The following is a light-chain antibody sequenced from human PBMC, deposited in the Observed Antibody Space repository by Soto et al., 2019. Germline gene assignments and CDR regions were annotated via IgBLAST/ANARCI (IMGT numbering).Light chain of an antibody. J-gene: IGLJ2*01. CDR1: SGHSSNA. Sequence: QPVLTQSPSASASLGASVKLTCTLSSGHSSNAIAWHQQQPEKGPRYLMKLNSDGSHSKGDGIPDRFSGSSSGAERYLTISSLQSEDEADYYCQTGGTGIVFGGGTKVTVL. CDR3: QTGGTGIV. CDR2: LNSDGSH. V-gene: IGLV4-69*01.